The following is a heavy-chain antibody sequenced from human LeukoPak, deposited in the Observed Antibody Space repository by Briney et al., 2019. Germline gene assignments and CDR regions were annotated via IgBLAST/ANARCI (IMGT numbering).Heavy chain of an antibody. CDR2: ICSSIGCT. Sequence: GGSLRLSCAASAFTFSSHPMGWDRRAPGKGLEWVSSICSSIGCTYYADSVRGRFAISRDDSKNTLYLQMNSLRAEDTAVYYCARISLAPSDNFDSWGQGTLVTVSS. J-gene: IGHJ4*02. D-gene: IGHD1-1*01. V-gene: IGHV3-23*01. CDR3: ARISLAPSDNFDS. CDR1: AFTFSSHP.